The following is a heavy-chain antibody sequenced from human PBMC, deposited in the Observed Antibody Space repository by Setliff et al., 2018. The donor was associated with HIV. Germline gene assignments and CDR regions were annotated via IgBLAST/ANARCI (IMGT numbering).Heavy chain of an antibody. J-gene: IGHJ4*02. CDR1: GYSISSNDW. CDR2: IYYSGSI. CDR3: AKKGNGDYHFDY. Sequence: KPSETLSLTCVVSGYSISSNDWWGWIRQSPGKGLEWIGYIYYSGSIYYNPSLKSRVTMSVDTSKNQFSLKLSSVTAVDTAVYYRAKKGNGDYHFDYWGQGTLVTVSS. D-gene: IGHD4-17*01. V-gene: IGHV4-28*05.